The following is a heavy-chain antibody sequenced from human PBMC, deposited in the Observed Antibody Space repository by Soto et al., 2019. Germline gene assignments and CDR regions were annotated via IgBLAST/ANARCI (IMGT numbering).Heavy chain of an antibody. CDR2: LIPILGTT. Sequence: SVNVSCKASGGTFSSDAVSWVRQAPGQGLELMGGLIPILGTTHYAQKFQGRVTITAXEXXXXAXMXLXXXXSDXTAVDDCARASGYVSGWYHDYWGQGTRVTVSS. CDR1: GGTFSSDA. D-gene: IGHD6-19*01. V-gene: IGHV1-69*13. CDR3: ARASGYVSGWYHDY. J-gene: IGHJ4*02.